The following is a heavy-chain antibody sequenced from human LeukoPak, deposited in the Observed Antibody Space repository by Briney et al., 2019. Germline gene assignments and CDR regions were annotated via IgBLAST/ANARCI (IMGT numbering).Heavy chain of an antibody. D-gene: IGHD1-26*01. CDR3: AKDLVGACDY. V-gene: IGHV3-30*18. CDR1: GFTFSSYG. J-gene: IGHJ4*02. CDR2: ISYDGSNK. Sequence: PGGSLRLSCAASGFTFSSYGMHWVRQAPGKGLEWVAVISYDGSNKYYADSVKGRFTISRDNSKNTLYLQMNSLRAEDTAVYYCAKDLVGACDYWGQGTLVTVSS.